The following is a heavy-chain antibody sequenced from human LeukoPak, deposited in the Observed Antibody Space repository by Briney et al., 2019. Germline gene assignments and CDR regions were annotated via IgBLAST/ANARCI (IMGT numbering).Heavy chain of an antibody. CDR3: ARTTEGGYTYGYFYYYYMDV. V-gene: IGHV4-59*01. J-gene: IGHJ6*03. D-gene: IGHD5-18*01. CDR2: IYYTGST. Sequence: PSETLSLTCTVSGGSISTYYWSWIRQPPGKGLEWMGYIYYTGSTNYSPSLKSRVTISVDTSKNQFSLKLSSVTAADTAVYYCARTTEGGYTYGYFYYYYMDVWGKGTTVTISS. CDR1: GGSISTYY.